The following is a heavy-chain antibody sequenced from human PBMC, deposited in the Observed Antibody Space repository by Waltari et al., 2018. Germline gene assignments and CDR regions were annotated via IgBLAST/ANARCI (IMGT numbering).Heavy chain of an antibody. CDR3: ARENYYASCFDI. CDR1: GFTLSSYE. CDR2: IDSSGTKI. J-gene: IGHJ6*02. V-gene: IGHV3-48*03. Sequence: ELQLVQSGGGFVQPGGSLRLSCVASGFTLSSYEVTWIRQPPGKGLGWVAYIDSSGTKISYADSVKGRFTISRDNARNSVSLLVNSLTAEDTAVYFCARENYYASCFDIWGQGTTVTVSS. D-gene: IGHD3-10*01.